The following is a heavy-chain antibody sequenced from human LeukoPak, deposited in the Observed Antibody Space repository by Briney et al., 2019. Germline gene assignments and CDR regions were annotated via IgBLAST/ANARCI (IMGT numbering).Heavy chain of an antibody. D-gene: IGHD3-22*01. Sequence: GGSLRLSCAASGFTFSSYGMHWVRQAPGKGLEWVAFIRYDGSNKNYADSVKGRFTISRDNSKNTLYLQMNSLRAEDTAVYYCAKGREGSGYPGMDVWGKGTTVTVSS. V-gene: IGHV3-30*02. J-gene: IGHJ6*04. CDR1: GFTFSSYG. CDR2: IRYDGSNK. CDR3: AKGREGSGYPGMDV.